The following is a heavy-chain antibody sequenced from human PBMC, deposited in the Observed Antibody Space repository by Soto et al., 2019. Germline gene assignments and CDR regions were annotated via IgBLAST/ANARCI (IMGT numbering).Heavy chain of an antibody. CDR2: ISFDGSKK. CDR3: AKVAHSSGTFDY. CDR1: GFIFSSYG. J-gene: IGHJ4*02. Sequence: SLRLSCAASGFIFSSYGMHWVRQAPGKGLEWVAVISFDGSKKYYADSVKGRFTISRDNSKNTLDLHMNSLRTEDTAVYYCAKVAHSSGTFDYWGQGTLVTVS. V-gene: IGHV3-30*18. D-gene: IGHD3-3*02.